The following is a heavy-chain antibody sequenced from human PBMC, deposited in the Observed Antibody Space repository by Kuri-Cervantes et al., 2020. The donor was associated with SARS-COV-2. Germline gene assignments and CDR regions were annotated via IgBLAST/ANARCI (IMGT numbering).Heavy chain of an antibody. J-gene: IGHJ4*02. Sequence: ASVKVSCKASGYTFTSYGISWVRQAPGQGLEWMGWISAYNGNTNYAQKLQGRVTMTTDTSTSTAYMELRSLRPDDTAVYYCARVDYGDYWVGFDYWGQGTLVTVSS. CDR2: ISAYNGNT. CDR1: GYTFTSYG. D-gene: IGHD4-17*01. CDR3: ARVDYGDYWVGFDY. V-gene: IGHV1-18*01.